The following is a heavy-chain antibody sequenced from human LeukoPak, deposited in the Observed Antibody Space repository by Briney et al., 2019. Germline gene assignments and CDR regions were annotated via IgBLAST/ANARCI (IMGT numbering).Heavy chain of an antibody. CDR2: IYYSGST. J-gene: IGHJ5*02. Sequence: SETLSLTCTVSGGSISSSSYYWGWICQPPGKGLEWIGRIYYSGSTYYNPSLKSRVTISVDTSKNQFSLKLSSVTAADTAVYYCARPRGVVVVAATMWFDPWGQGTLVTVSS. CDR1: GGSISSSSYY. V-gene: IGHV4-39*01. CDR3: ARPRGVVVVAATMWFDP. D-gene: IGHD2-15*01.